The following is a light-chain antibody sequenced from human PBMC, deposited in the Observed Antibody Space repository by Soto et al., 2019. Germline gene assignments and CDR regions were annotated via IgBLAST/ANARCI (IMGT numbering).Light chain of an antibody. Sequence: ILMTQTPLSLSIIPGQTASISCKSSQSLLHSDGKTYFYWYVQKAGQAPQPLIYEVSNRFSGVPERFSGSGSRTDFPLKISRVEADDVGIYYCMQAIDIPWTFGQGTKVDIK. V-gene: IGKV2-29*03. CDR2: EVS. J-gene: IGKJ1*01. CDR1: QSLLHSDGKTY. CDR3: MQAIDIPWT.